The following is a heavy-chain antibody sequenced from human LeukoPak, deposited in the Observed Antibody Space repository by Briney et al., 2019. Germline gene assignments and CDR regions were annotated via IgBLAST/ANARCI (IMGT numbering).Heavy chain of an antibody. J-gene: IGHJ3*02. CDR1: GGSISSYY. CDR3: ARCDHYYDSSGYSGDAFDI. CDR2: IYYSGST. V-gene: IGHV4-59*12. D-gene: IGHD3-22*01. Sequence: SETLSLTCTVSGGSISSYYWSWIRQPPGKGLEWIGYIYYSGSTNYNPSLKSRVTISVDTSKNQFSLKLSSVTAADTAVYYCARCDHYYDSSGYSGDAFDIWGQGTMVTVSS.